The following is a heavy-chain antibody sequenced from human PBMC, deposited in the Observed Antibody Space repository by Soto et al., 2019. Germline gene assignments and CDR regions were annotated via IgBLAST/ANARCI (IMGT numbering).Heavy chain of an antibody. Sequence: QVRLQQWGAGLLKPSETLALTCAVHGGSFRGYYWSWIRQPPGKGLEWIGEINHSGGTNYNPSLKSRVSISVDASKNQFSPQLTSVTAADTAVYYCARLWSSNEGSSWGQGTLVAVSS. J-gene: IGHJ4*02. V-gene: IGHV4-34*01. CDR2: INHSGGT. CDR3: ARLWSSNEGSS. D-gene: IGHD3-10*01. CDR1: GGSFRGYY.